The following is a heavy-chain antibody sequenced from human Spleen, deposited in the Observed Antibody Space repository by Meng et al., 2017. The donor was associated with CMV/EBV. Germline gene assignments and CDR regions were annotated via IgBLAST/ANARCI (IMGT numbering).Heavy chain of an antibody. CDR1: GYTFSSYG. Sequence: ASVKVSCKASGYTFSSYGISWVRQAPGQGLEWMGWISGYNGNTNYAQKLQGRVTMTTDTSTSTAYMELRSLRSDDTAVYYCARGSSSSPYYYGMDVWGQGTTVTVSS. V-gene: IGHV1-18*01. CDR2: ISGYNGNT. J-gene: IGHJ6*02. D-gene: IGHD6-6*01. CDR3: ARGSSSSPYYYGMDV.